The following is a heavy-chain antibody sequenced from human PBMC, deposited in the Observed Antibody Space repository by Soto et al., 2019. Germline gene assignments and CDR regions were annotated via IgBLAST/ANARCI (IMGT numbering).Heavy chain of an antibody. J-gene: IGHJ2*01. CDR3: ARDKADSSGWYPRVPYWYFDL. CDR2: ISSSSSYT. CDR1: GFTFSDYY. D-gene: IGHD6-19*01. V-gene: IGHV3-11*06. Sequence: PGGSLSLSCAASGFTFSDYYMSWIRQAPGKGLEWVSYISSSSSYTNYADSVKGRFTISRDNAKNSLYLQMNSLRAEDTAVYYCARDKADSSGWYPRVPYWYFDLWGRGTLVTVSS.